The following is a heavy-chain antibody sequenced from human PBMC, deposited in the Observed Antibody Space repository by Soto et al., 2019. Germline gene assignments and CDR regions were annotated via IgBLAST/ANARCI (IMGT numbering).Heavy chain of an antibody. V-gene: IGHV1-18*04. D-gene: IGHD6-13*01. CDR1: GYTFTSYG. CDR3: ARDSGYSSSWYPSYYYGMDV. J-gene: IGHJ6*02. CDR2: ISAYNGNT. Sequence: QVQLVQSGAEVKKPGASVKVSCKASGYTFTSYGISWVRQAPGQGLEWMGWISAYNGNTNYAQKLQGRVTMNTDTSTSTAYVELRSLRSDDTAVYYCARDSGYSSSWYPSYYYGMDVWGQGTTVTVSS.